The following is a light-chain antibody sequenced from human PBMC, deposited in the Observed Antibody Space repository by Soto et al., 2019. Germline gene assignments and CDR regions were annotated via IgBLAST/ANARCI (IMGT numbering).Light chain of an antibody. CDR1: QTVRNNY. J-gene: IGKJ4*01. CDR2: DAS. CDR3: QQFSSYPLT. Sequence: FVLTQSPATVSLSPLEIATVSCRASQTVRNNYLAWYQQKPGQAPRLLIYDASSRATGIPDRFSGGGSGTEFTLTISRLEPEDFAVYYCQQFSSYPLTFGGGTKVDIK. V-gene: IGKV3-20*01.